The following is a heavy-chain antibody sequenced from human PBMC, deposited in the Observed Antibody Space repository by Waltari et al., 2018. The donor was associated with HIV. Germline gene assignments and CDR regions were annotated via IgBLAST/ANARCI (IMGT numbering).Heavy chain of an antibody. CDR2: IIPVSGTI. V-gene: IGHV1-69*12. CDR3: ARGTGDCSSTSCPTWGMDV. Sequence: QVQAVQSGAEVKKPGSSVTVSCKASGDTFSSYGISWVRQAPGQGLEWMGGIIPVSGTINYAQKFQGRLTSNADGSTNTAYMELSSLKSEDTAVYYCARGTGDCSSTSCPTWGMDVWGQGTTVTVSS. D-gene: IGHD2-2*01. J-gene: IGHJ6*02. CDR1: GDTFSSYG.